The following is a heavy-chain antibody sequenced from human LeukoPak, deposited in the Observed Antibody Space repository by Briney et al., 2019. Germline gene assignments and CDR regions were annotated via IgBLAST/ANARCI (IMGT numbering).Heavy chain of an antibody. CDR1: GFSLTSNG. D-gene: IGHD3-10*01. J-gene: IGHJ6*02. CDR2: ISHEGNKK. V-gene: IGHV3-30*03. Sequence: GGCLRLSCAASGFSLTSNGMHWVRQAPGKWLEWVAFISHEGNKKYYADSVKGRFTVSRDSSKSTLFLQMDSLRRDDTAVYYCARDIRVRYMPMVRAVEYYQYHAMDVWGQGTTVTVYS. CDR3: ARDIRVRYMPMVRAVEYYQYHAMDV.